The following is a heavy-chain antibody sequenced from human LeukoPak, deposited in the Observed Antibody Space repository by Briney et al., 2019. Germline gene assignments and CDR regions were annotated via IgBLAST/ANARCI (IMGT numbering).Heavy chain of an antibody. CDR1: GFTFTSSA. J-gene: IGHJ6*02. Sequence: ASVKVSCKASGFTFTSSAVQWVRQARGQRLEWIGWIVVGSGNTNYAQKFQERVTITRDMSTSTAYMELSSLRSEDTAVYYCAADAGIQLWPYYGMDVWGQGTTVTVSS. CDR3: AADAGIQLWPYYGMDV. CDR2: IVVGSGNT. D-gene: IGHD5-18*01. V-gene: IGHV1-58*01.